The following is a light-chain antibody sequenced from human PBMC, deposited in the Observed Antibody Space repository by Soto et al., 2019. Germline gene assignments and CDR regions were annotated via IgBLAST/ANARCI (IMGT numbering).Light chain of an antibody. CDR3: QQRSSWPYT. CDR2: SAS. J-gene: IGKJ2*01. V-gene: IGKV3-11*01. CDR1: QSVSSS. Sequence: EIVLTQSPATLSLSPGERATLSCRASQSVSSSLAWYQQKPGQSPRLLIYSASNRATGTPARFSGSGSGTDFTLTISSLEHEDFAVYHCQQRSSWPYTFGQGTKLEIK.